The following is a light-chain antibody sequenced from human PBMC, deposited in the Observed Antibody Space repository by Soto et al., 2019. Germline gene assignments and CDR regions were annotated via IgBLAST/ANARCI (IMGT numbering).Light chain of an antibody. CDR2: KAS. CDR3: QQHKTYWT. J-gene: IGKJ1*01. Sequence: DIPMTQSPSTLSASVGDRVTITCRASQSVNTWLAWYQQKPGKAPKLLISKASTLENGVPSRFSGSGSGTEFTLTISSLQPDDFATYYCQQHKTYWTFGQGTKVEVK. V-gene: IGKV1-5*03. CDR1: QSVNTW.